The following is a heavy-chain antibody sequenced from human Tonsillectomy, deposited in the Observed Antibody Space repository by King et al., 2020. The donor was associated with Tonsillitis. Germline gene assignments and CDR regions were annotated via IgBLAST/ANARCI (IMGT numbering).Heavy chain of an antibody. J-gene: IGHJ6*02. CDR1: GGSISRYY. V-gene: IGHV4-4*07. Sequence: QLQESGPGLVKPSDTLSLTCTVTGGSISRYYWSWLRQSAGKGLEWIGRIHAGGTTEYNFSLKSRVTISMDMSKNQFSLKLSSVTAADTAMYYCARGPKGLDVWGQGTKVTVSS. CDR2: IHAGGTT. CDR3: ARGPKGLDV.